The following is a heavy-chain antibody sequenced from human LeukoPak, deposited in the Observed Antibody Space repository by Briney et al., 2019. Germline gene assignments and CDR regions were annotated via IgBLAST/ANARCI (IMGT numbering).Heavy chain of an antibody. CDR1: GGSISSSSYY. J-gene: IGHJ5*02. D-gene: IGHD6-13*01. CDR2: IYYSGST. V-gene: IGHV4-39*01. CDR3: ASSSSSWYYWFDP. Sequence: SETLSLTCTVSGGSISSSSYYWGWIRQPPGKGLEWIGSIYYSGSTYYNPSLKSRVTISVDTSKNQFSLKLSSVTAADTAVYYCASSSSSWYYWFDPWGQGTLVTVSS.